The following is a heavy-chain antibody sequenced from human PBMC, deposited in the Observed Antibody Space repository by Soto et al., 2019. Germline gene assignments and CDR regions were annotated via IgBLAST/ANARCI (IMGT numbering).Heavy chain of an antibody. CDR3: ARGLVTTGGMDV. Sequence: SETLSLTCAVYGGSFSGYYWSWIRQPPGKGLEWIGEINHSGSTNYNPSLKSRVTISVDTSKDQFSLKLSSVTAADTAVYYCARGLVTTGGMDVWGQGTTVTVSS. CDR1: GGSFSGYY. V-gene: IGHV4-34*01. J-gene: IGHJ6*02. CDR2: INHSGST. D-gene: IGHD4-17*01.